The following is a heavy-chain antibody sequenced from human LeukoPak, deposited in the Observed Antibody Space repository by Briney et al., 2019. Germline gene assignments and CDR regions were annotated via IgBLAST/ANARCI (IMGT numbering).Heavy chain of an antibody. V-gene: IGHV1-69*13. CDR3: AREDGVVVVPAAMPPSAYGMDV. D-gene: IGHD2-2*01. CDR2: IIPIFGTA. Sequence: VASVKVSCKASGGTFRSYAISWVRQAPGQGLEWMGGIIPIFGTANYAQKLQGRDTITADESTSTAYMELSSLRSEDTAVYYCAREDGVVVVPAAMPPSAYGMDVWGQGTTVTVSS. CDR1: GGTFRSYA. J-gene: IGHJ6*02.